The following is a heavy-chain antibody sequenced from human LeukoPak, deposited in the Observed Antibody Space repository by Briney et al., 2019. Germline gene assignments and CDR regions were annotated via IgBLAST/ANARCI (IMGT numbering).Heavy chain of an antibody. D-gene: IGHD3-9*01. CDR2: ISSSSDII. Sequence: PGGSLRLSCAASGFTFSSYAMSWVRQAPGKGLEWLSYISSSSDIIYYADSVKGRFTISRDNAKNSLYLQMNSLRDDDTAVYYCARDILSGELGYWGQGTLVTVSS. V-gene: IGHV3-48*02. CDR3: ARDILSGELGY. CDR1: GFTFSSYA. J-gene: IGHJ4*02.